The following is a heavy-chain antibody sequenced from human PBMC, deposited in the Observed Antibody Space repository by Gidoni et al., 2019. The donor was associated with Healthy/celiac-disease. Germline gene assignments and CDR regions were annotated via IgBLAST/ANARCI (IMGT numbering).Heavy chain of an antibody. D-gene: IGHD3-10*01. V-gene: IGHV3-33*01. CDR1: GFTVSSYG. Sequence: VQLVESGGGVVQPGRSLRRSCAASGFTVSSYGLHWVRQAPGKGLAWVAVIWYDGSNNYYAESVKGRFTISSDNSKNPLYRQMNSLRAEDTAVYYCARDLGVRGVIIGNFDYWGQGTLVTVSS. CDR2: IWYDGSNN. CDR3: ARDLGVRGVIIGNFDY. J-gene: IGHJ4*02.